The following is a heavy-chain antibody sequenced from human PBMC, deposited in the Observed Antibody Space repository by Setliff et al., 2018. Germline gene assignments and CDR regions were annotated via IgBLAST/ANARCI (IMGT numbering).Heavy chain of an antibody. V-gene: IGHV4-31*03. CDR3: AREGLTIFGVVIRRNYFDY. J-gene: IGHJ4*02. CDR1: GGSISSGGYY. D-gene: IGHD3-3*01. Sequence: PSETLSLTCTVSGGSISSGGYYWSWIRQHPGKGLEWIGYIYYSGNTYYNPSLKSRVTISVDTSKNQFSLKLSSVTAADTAVYYCAREGLTIFGVVIRRNYFDYWGQGTLVTVSS. CDR2: IYYSGNT.